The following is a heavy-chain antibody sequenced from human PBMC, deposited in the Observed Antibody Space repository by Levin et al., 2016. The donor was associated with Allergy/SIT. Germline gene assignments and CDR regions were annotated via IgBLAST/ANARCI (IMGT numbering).Heavy chain of an antibody. CDR3: ARDPSYFIVGATARFDY. V-gene: IGHV1-18*01. CDR2: ISAYNGNT. J-gene: IGHJ4*02. CDR1: GYTFTSYG. D-gene: IGHD1-26*01. Sequence: ASVKVSCKASGYTFTSYGISWVRQAPGQGLEWMGWISAYNGNTNYAQKLQGRVTMTTDTSTSTAYMELRSLRSDDTAVYYCARDPSYFIVGATARFDYWGQGTLVTVSS.